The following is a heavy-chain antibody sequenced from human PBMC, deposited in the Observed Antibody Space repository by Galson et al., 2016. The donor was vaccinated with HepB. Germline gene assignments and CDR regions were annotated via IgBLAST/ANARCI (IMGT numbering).Heavy chain of an antibody. CDR2: INHSGRT. V-gene: IGHV4-34*01. CDR1: GGSFSGYY. CDR3: ARRRDWGESGSGSYSDY. D-gene: IGHD3-10*01. Sequence: SETLSLTCAVYGGSFSGYYWSWIRQSPGRGLEYIGEINHSGRTKYNPSLHSRVTISIDTSINQFSLNLNSVTAADTAVYYCARRRDWGESGSGSYSDYWGQGTLVTVSS. J-gene: IGHJ4*03.